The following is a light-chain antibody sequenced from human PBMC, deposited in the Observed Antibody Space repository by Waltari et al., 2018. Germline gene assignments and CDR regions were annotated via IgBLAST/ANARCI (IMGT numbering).Light chain of an antibody. CDR1: QSISSW. Sequence: DIQMTRSPSTLSASVGDAVTSTCRASQSISSWLAWYQHKPGKAPKLLIYKASSLQSGVPSRFSGSGSGTEFTLTISSLQPDDLATYYCQQYSSNPWTFGQGTKVEIK. CDR2: KAS. CDR3: QQYSSNPWT. J-gene: IGKJ1*01. V-gene: IGKV1-5*03.